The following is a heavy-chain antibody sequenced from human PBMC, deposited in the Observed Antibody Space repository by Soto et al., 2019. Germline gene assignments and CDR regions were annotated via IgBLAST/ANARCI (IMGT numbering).Heavy chain of an antibody. CDR3: ASGAICSGGSCYSVSLGY. V-gene: IGHV3-33*01. Sequence: QVQLVESGGGVVQPGRSLRLSCAASGFTFSSYGMHWVRQAPGKGLEWVAVIWYDGSNKYYADSVKGRFTISRDNSKNKLYLQMNSLRAEDTAVYYCASGAICSGGSCYSVSLGYWGQGTLVTVSS. D-gene: IGHD2-15*01. CDR2: IWYDGSNK. CDR1: GFTFSSYG. J-gene: IGHJ4*02.